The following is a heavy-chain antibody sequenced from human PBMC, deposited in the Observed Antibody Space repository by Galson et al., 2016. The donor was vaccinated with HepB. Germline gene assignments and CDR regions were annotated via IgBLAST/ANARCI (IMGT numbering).Heavy chain of an antibody. CDR2: ISSSSSYI. CDR1: GVTFSSYS. J-gene: IGHJ2*01. CDR3: ASLFSAAVAGYWYFDL. D-gene: IGHD6-19*01. V-gene: IGHV3-21*01. Sequence: SLRLSCAASGVTFSSYSMNWVRQAPGKGLEWVSSISSSSSYIYYADSVRGRFTISRDNAKNSLYLQMNSLRAEDTAVYYCASLFSAAVAGYWYFDLWCRGTLVTVSS.